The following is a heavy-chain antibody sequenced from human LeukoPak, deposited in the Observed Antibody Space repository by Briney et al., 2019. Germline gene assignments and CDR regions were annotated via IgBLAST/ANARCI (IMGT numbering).Heavy chain of an antibody. Sequence: GGSLRLSCVASGFTFTRYGMHWVRQAPGKGLEWVAVIWYDGSAIYYADSVRGRFTISRDNSKNTLYLQMNSLRAEDTAVYYCAKDGFLWVFDYWGQGTLVTVSS. V-gene: IGHV3-33*06. J-gene: IGHJ4*02. CDR2: IWYDGSAI. D-gene: IGHD2/OR15-2a*01. CDR1: GFTFTRYG. CDR3: AKDGFLWVFDY.